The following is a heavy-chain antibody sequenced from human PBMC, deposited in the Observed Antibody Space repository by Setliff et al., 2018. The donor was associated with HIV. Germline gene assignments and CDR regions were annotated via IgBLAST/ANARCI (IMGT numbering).Heavy chain of an antibody. CDR2: ISSSSSYI. Sequence: PGESLKISCAASGFTFSSYSMNWVRRAPGKGLEWVSSISSSSSYIYYADSVKGRFTISRDNAKNSLYLQMNSLRAEDTAVYYCARDLTMTYYYDSSGPEEFDYWGQGTLVTVSS. D-gene: IGHD3-22*01. CDR3: ARDLTMTYYYDSSGPEEFDY. J-gene: IGHJ4*02. V-gene: IGHV3-21*01. CDR1: GFTFSSYS.